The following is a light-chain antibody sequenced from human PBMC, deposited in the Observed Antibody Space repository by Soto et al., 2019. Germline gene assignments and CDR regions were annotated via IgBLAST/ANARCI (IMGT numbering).Light chain of an antibody. J-gene: IGLJ2*01. CDR1: SSNIGTNT. CDR3: AAWDGSLNVVL. V-gene: IGLV1-44*01. CDR2: NDN. Sequence: QSVLTQPSSASGTPGQTVTISCSGTSSNIGTNTVNWYRQVPGTAPKLLIFNDNVRPSGVPGRFSGSRSGTSASLAIGGLQSEDEADYYCAAWDGSLNVVLLGGGTQLTVL.